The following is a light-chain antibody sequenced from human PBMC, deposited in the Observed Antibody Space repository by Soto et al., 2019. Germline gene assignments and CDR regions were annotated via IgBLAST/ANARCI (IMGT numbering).Light chain of an antibody. J-gene: IGLJ2*01. CDR1: SSDVGGYNY. CDR3: SSYTSSLMV. V-gene: IGLV2-14*01. CDR2: EVS. Sequence: QSALTQPASVSGSPGQSITISCTGTSSDVGGYNYVSWYQQHPGKAPKLMIYEVSNRPSGVSNRFSGSKSGNTASLTISGLQAEDEADYYCSSYTSSLMVFGGGTQLTAL.